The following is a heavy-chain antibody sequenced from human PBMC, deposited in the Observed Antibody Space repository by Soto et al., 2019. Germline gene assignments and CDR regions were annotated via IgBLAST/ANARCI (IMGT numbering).Heavy chain of an antibody. Sequence: GGSLRLSCAASGFTFSSYAMSWVRQAPGKGLEWVSAISGSGGSTYHADSVKGRFTISRDNSKNTLYLQMNSLRAEDTAVYYCAKVLRDYYYYGMDVWGQGTTVTVSS. V-gene: IGHV3-23*01. CDR1: GFTFSSYA. CDR3: AKVLRDYYYYGMDV. J-gene: IGHJ6*02. CDR2: ISGSGGST.